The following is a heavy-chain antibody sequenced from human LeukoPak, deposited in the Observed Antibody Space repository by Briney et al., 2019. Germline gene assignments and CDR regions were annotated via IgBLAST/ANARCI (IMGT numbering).Heavy chain of an antibody. D-gene: IGHD2-15*01. J-gene: IGHJ4*02. CDR3: ASSPVGYCSGGSCSTYLAS. V-gene: IGHV4-59*11. CDR1: GGSISSHY. Sequence: SETLSLTCSVSGGSISSHYWTWIRQPPRKGLEWIGYIFYSASPIYNPSLKSRVTISLDTSKNQFSLRLNPVTAEDTAVYFCASSPVGYCSGGSCSTYLASWGQGTLVTVSS. CDR2: IFYSASP.